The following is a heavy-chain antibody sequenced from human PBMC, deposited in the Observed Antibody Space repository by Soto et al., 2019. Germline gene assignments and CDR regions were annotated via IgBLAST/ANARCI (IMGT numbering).Heavy chain of an antibody. D-gene: IGHD6-19*01. V-gene: IGHV1-69*01. CDR2: IVRLFGTT. J-gene: IGHJ5*02. Sequence: QVQLVQSGAEVKKPGSSVKVSCKASGGNFTSYAISWVRQAPGQGLEFMGGIVRLFGTTNYAHNFRGRVTVTADQTMSTVVIKKSSHRAEVTAVYYDAKASGSVWDNQFDPWGQGTLVTVST. CDR3: AKASGSVWDNQFDP. CDR1: GGNFTSYA.